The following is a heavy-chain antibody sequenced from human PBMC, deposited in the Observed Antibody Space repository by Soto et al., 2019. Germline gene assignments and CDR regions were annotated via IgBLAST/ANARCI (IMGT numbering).Heavy chain of an antibody. CDR3: AKDPEIWSEESSGVTSNFFDK. CDR1: GSTFHNYG. Sequence: GGSLRLSCAASGSTFHNYGMHWVRQAPDKGLEWVAVISYDGRNKDYADSVKGRFTISRDNSKNTLYLQMNSLRVEDTALYYCAKDPEIWSEESSGVTSNFFDKWGQGTPVTVSS. CDR2: ISYDGRNK. V-gene: IGHV3-30*18. J-gene: IGHJ4*02. D-gene: IGHD3-22*01.